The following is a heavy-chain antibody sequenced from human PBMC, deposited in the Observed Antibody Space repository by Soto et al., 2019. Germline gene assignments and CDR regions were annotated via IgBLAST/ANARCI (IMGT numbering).Heavy chain of an antibody. V-gene: IGHV3-23*01. CDR1: GFTFSNAW. J-gene: IGHJ2*01. Sequence: PGGSLRLSCAASGFTFSNAWLNWVRQVPGKGLEWVSAISGSGGSTYYADSVKGRFTISRDNSKNTLYLQMNSLRAEDTAVYYCAKGISTTGRPEYFDLWGRGTLVTVSS. CDR3: AKGISTTGRPEYFDL. CDR2: ISGSGGST.